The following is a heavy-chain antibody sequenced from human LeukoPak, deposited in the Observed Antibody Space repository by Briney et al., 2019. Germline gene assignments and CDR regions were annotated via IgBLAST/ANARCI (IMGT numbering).Heavy chain of an antibody. J-gene: IGHJ3*02. CDR1: GFTFSSYA. D-gene: IGHD4-23*01. CDR3: ARTEHYGGKRFGAFDI. CDR2: ISGSSGST. Sequence: GGSLRLSCAASGFTFSSYAMSWVRQAPGKGLEWVSAISGSSGSTYYADSVKGRFTISRDNSKNTLYLQMNSLRAEDTAVYYCARTEHYGGKRFGAFDIWGQGTMVTVSS. V-gene: IGHV3-23*01.